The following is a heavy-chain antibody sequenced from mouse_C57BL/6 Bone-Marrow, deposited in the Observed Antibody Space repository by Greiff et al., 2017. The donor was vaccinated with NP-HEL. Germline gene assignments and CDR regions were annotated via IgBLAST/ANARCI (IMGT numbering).Heavy chain of an antibody. J-gene: IGHJ4*01. CDR1: GFSLTSYG. CDR3: ARNSLLGLLWAYYAMDY. CDR2: IWSGGST. V-gene: IGHV2-2*01. Sequence: QVQLKQSGPGLVQPSQSLSITCTVSGFSLTSYGVHWVRLSPGKGLEWLGVIWSGGSTDYNAAFISRLSISKDNSKSQVFFKMNSLQADDTAIYYCARNSLLGLLWAYYAMDYWGQGTSVTVSS. D-gene: IGHD2-1*01.